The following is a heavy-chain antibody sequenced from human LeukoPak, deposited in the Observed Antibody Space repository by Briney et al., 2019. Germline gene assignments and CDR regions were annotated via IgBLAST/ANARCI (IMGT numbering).Heavy chain of an antibody. CDR3: TTQGYCSGGSCYGTRSDY. Sequence: GGSLRLSCAASGFTFSNAWMSWVRQAPGKGLEWVGRIKSKTDGGTTDYAAPVKGRFTISRDDSKSTLYPQMNSLKTEDTAVYYCTTQGYCSGGSCYGTRSDYWGQGTLVTVSS. D-gene: IGHD2-15*01. J-gene: IGHJ4*02. CDR1: GFTFSNAW. CDR2: IKSKTDGGTT. V-gene: IGHV3-15*01.